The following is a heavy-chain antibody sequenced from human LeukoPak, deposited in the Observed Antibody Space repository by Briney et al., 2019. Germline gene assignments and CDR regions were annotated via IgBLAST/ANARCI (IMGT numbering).Heavy chain of an antibody. Sequence: GGSLRLSCSASGFTFSNYWMHWVRQAPGKGLVWFSRINSDGSSTSYADSVKGRFTISRDNAKNTLYLQMNSLRAEDTAVYYCARRRSGHYFDYWGLGTLVTVSS. D-gene: IGHD6-25*01. CDR1: GFTFSNYW. CDR3: ARRRSGHYFDY. CDR2: INSDGSST. J-gene: IGHJ4*02. V-gene: IGHV3-74*01.